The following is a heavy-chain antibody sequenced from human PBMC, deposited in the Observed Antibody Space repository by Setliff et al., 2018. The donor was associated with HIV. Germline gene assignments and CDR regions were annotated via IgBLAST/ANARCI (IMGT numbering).Heavy chain of an antibody. J-gene: IGHJ3*02. Sequence: SGPTLVNPTPTLTLTCTFSGFSLNTPGVGVGWIRQPPGKALEWLALIYWDDDNRYSPSLKTRLTITRDTSKNQVVLTMTNVDSVDTATYYCAEGRFGANDAFDIWGQGTMVTVSS. CDR1: GFSLNTPGVG. CDR2: IYWDDDN. D-gene: IGHD3-10*01. V-gene: IGHV2-5*02. CDR3: AEGRFGANDAFDI.